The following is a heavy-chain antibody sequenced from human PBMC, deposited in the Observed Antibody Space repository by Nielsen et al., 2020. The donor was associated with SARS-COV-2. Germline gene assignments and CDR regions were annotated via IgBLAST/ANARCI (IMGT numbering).Heavy chain of an antibody. CDR3: ARGLPHYDFWSGYFPYYYYGMDV. V-gene: IGHV1-69*06. D-gene: IGHD3-3*01. Sequence: SVKVSCKASGGTFSSYAISWVRQAPGQGLEWMGGIIPIFGTANYAQKFQGRVTITADKSTSTAYMELSSLRSEDTAVYYCARGLPHYDFWSGYFPYYYYGMDVWGQGTTVTVSS. J-gene: IGHJ6*02. CDR2: IIPIFGTA. CDR1: GGTFSSYA.